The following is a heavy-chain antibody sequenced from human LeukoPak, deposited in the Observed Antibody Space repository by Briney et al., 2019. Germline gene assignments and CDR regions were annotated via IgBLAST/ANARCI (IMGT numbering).Heavy chain of an antibody. D-gene: IGHD6-19*01. CDR2: VYHSGST. V-gene: IGHV4-38-2*02. Sequence: SETLSLTCTVSGYSISSGYYWGWIRQPPGKGLEWIGSVYHSGSTYYNPSLKSRVTISVDTSKNQFSLKLSSVTAADTAVYYCARSTVAGTPLDYWGQGTLVTVSS. CDR1: GYSISSGYY. CDR3: ARSTVAGTPLDY. J-gene: IGHJ4*02.